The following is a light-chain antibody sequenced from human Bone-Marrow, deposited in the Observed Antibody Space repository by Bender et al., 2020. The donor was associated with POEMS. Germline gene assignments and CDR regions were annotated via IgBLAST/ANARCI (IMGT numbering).Light chain of an antibody. CDR2: EVS. V-gene: IGLV2-8*01. Sequence: QSALTQPPSASGSPGQSVTISCTGTSSDVGGYNYVSWYQQPPGKAPKLIISEVSNRPSGIPGRFSGSNSGNTATLTVSRAQAGNAADYYCQAWETSSMVFGGGTKLTVL. CDR3: QAWETSSMV. CDR1: SSDVGGYNY. J-gene: IGLJ2*01.